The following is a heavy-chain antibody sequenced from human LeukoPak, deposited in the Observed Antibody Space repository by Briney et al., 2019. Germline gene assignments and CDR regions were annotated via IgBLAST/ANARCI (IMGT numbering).Heavy chain of an antibody. D-gene: IGHD2-15*01. J-gene: IGHJ5*02. V-gene: IGHV4-4*07. CDR2: IYTSGST. CDR3: ARDAGYCSGGSCRTEFDP. Sequence: SETLSLTCTVSGGSISSYYWSWIRQPAGKGLEWIGRIYTSGSTNYNPSLKSRVTMSVDTSKNQFSLKLSSVTAADTAVYYCARDAGYCSGGSCRTEFDPWGQGTLVTVSS. CDR1: GGSISSYY.